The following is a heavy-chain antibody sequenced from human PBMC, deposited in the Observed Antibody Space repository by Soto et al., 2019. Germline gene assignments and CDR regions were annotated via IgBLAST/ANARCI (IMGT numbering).Heavy chain of an antibody. CDR2: IIPIFGTA. D-gene: IGHD1-20*01. CDR1: GGTFSSYA. Sequence: SVKVSCKASGGTFSSYAISWVRQAPGQGLEWMGGIIPIFGTANYAQKFQGRVTITADESTSTAYMELSSLRSEDTAVYYCASRITGTTGEVDSWGQGTLVTVSS. CDR3: ASRITGTTGEVDS. J-gene: IGHJ4*02. V-gene: IGHV1-69*13.